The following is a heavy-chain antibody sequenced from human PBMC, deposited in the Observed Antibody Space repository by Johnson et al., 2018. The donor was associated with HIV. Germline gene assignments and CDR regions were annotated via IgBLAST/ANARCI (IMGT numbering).Heavy chain of an antibody. D-gene: IGHD3-3*01. CDR2: ISYDGSNK. Sequence: QVQLVESGGGVVQPGRSLRLSCAASGFTFSSYAMHWVRQAPGKGLEWVAVISYDGSNKYYADSVKGRLTISRDNSKNTLYLQMNSLRAEDTAVYYCAKDRWHYNFWVDAFDIWGQGTMVTVSS. CDR1: GFTFSSYA. J-gene: IGHJ3*02. V-gene: IGHV3-30-3*01. CDR3: AKDRWHYNFWVDAFDI.